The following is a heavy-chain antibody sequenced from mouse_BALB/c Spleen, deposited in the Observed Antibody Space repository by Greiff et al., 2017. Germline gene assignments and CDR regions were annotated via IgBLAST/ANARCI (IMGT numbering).Heavy chain of an antibody. D-gene: IGHD2-3*01. Sequence: EVMLVESGGGLVKLGGSLKLSCAASGFTFSSYYMSWVRQTPEKRLELVAAINSNGGSTYYPDTVKGRFTISRDNAKNTLYLQMSSLKSEDTALYYWARLIYDGYYGYAMDYWGQGTSVTVAA. V-gene: IGHV5-6-2*01. J-gene: IGHJ4*01. CDR3: ARLIYDGYYGYAMDY. CDR1: GFTFSSYY. CDR2: INSNGGST.